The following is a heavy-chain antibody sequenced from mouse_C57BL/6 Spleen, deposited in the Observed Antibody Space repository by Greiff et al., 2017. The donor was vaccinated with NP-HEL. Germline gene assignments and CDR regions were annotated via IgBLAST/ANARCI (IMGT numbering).Heavy chain of an antibody. D-gene: IGHD2-1*01. V-gene: IGHV5-17*01. CDR3: ARPSTMGWYFDV. J-gene: IGHJ1*03. CDR1: GFTFSDYG. Sequence: EVMLVESGGGLVKPGGSLKLSCAASGFTFSDYGMHWVRQAPEKGLEWVAYISSGSSTIYYADTVKGRFTISRDNAKNTLFLQMTSLRSEDTAMYYCARPSTMGWYFDVWGTGTTVTVSS. CDR2: ISSGSSTI.